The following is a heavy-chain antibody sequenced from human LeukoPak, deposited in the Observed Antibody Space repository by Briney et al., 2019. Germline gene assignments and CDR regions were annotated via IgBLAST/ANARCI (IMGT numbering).Heavy chain of an antibody. D-gene: IGHD6-13*01. CDR3: ARDKEQQQIYDY. V-gene: IGHV1-2*02. Sequence: ASVKVSCKASGYTFSGYYMHWVRQAPGQGLEWMGWINPGSGGTNYAQKFQGRVTMTRDTSISTAYMELSRLRSDDTAVYYCARDKEQQQIYDYWGQGTLVTVSS. CDR2: INPGSGGT. CDR1: GYTFSGYY. J-gene: IGHJ4*02.